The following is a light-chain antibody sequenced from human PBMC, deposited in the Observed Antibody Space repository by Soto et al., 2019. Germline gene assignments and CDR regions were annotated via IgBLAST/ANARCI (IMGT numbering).Light chain of an antibody. CDR2: AAS. V-gene: IGKV1-39*01. Sequence: DIQMTQSPSSLSASVGDRVTITCRASQSISSYLHWYQQKPGKAPKLLIYAASSLQSGVPSRFSGSGSGTDFTLAISRLQPEDFVTYYCQRSFSTPLTFGGGTKVEIK. CDR1: QSISSY. J-gene: IGKJ4*01. CDR3: QRSFSTPLT.